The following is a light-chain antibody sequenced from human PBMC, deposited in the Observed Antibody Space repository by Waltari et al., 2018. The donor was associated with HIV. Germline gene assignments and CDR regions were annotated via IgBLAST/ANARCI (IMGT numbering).Light chain of an antibody. V-gene: IGLV1-44*01. J-gene: IGLJ2*01. CDR3: GAWDDSLNGVV. CDR2: NND. Sequence: QAVITHPPSASGAPGHRVTISCSAITSKIGSNSVIWSHQLPGRATKLGMYNNDQWPSRVPDRFFGSKSGTSASLGISGRQSEDEADYYCGAWDDSLNGVVFGGGTKLTV. CDR1: TSKIGSNS.